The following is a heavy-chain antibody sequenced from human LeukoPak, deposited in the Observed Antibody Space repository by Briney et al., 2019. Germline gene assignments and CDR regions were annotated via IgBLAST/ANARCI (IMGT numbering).Heavy chain of an antibody. D-gene: IGHD2-15*01. CDR3: ARALPAFNI. V-gene: IGHV3-74*01. Sequence: PGGSLRLSCAASGFTFSPDWMHWVRQAPGKGLVWVSRINTDASSTNYADSVKGRFTISRDNAKNTLYLQMNSLRAEDTAVYYCARALPAFNIWGQGTMVTVSS. J-gene: IGHJ3*02. CDR1: GFTFSPDW. CDR2: INTDASST.